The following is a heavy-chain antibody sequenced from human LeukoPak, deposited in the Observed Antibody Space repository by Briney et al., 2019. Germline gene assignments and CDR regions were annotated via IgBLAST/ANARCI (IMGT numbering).Heavy chain of an antibody. D-gene: IGHD5-12*01. Sequence: PSETLSLTCTVSGGSISSYYWSWIRQPPGKGLEWIGYIYYSGSTNYNPSLKSRVTISVDTSKNQFSLKLSSVTAADTAVYYCARHPGGYSGYDRFDYWGQGTLVTVSS. V-gene: IGHV4-59*08. CDR1: GGSISSYY. CDR3: ARHPGGYSGYDRFDY. CDR2: IYYSGST. J-gene: IGHJ4*02.